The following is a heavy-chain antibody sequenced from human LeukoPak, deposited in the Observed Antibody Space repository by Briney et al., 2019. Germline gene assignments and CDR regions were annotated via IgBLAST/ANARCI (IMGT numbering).Heavy chain of an antibody. CDR2: IYYSGSS. CDR1: GGSISSGDYY. D-gene: IGHD4-17*01. V-gene: IGHV4-30-4*01. Sequence: SETLSLTCTVSGGSISSGDYYWSWIRQPPGKGLEWIRYIYYSGSSYYIPSLKSRVTMSVDTSKNQFSLRLSSVTAADTAVYYCARQIYGDLYYFDYWGQGTLVTVSS. J-gene: IGHJ4*02. CDR3: ARQIYGDLYYFDY.